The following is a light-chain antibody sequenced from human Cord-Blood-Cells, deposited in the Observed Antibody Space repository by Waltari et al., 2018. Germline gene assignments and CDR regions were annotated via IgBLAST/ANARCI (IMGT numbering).Light chain of an antibody. CDR2: AAS. V-gene: IGKV1-39*01. Sequence: IQMTQSPSSLSASVGDRVTITCRASQSISSYLNWYQQKPGNAPKLLIYAASSLQSGVPSRFSGSGSGTDFTLTISSLQPEDFATYYCQQSYSTPQTFGGGTKLEIK. CDR3: QQSYSTPQT. J-gene: IGKJ4*01. CDR1: QSISSY.